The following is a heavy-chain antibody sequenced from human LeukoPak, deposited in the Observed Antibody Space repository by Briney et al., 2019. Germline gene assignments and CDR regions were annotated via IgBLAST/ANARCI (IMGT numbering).Heavy chain of an antibody. CDR1: GATFSSYA. J-gene: IGHJ6*03. Sequence: SVKVSCKASGATFSSYAISWVRQAPGQGLEWMGGIIPIFGTANYAQKFQGRVTITTDESTSTAYMELSSLRSEDTAVYYCAAVDTAMVLSSFYYYMDVWGKGTTVTVSS. D-gene: IGHD5-18*01. CDR2: IIPIFGTA. V-gene: IGHV1-69*05. CDR3: AAVDTAMVLSSFYYYMDV.